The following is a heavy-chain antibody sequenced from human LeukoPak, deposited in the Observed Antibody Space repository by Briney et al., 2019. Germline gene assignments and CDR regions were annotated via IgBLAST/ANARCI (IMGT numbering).Heavy chain of an antibody. CDR2: ITPDGTTT. V-gene: IGHV3-74*01. J-gene: IGHJ4*02. D-gene: IGHD3-16*01. CDR3: SRDTYGPDDY. Sequence: GGSLRLSCAASGYAFSSFWMHWVRQVPGKGLVWVSRITPDGTTTDYADSVKGRFTISRDNAKNTLFLQMNSLRAEDTAVYYCSRDTYGPDDYWGQGTLVTVSS. CDR1: GYAFSSFW.